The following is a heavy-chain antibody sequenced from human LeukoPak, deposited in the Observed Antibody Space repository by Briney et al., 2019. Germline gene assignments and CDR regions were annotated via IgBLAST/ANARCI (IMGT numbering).Heavy chain of an antibody. CDR1: GFTLSSYT. CDR2: ISSSSSYI. CDR3: ARDLSLNWFDP. V-gene: IGHV3-21*01. J-gene: IGHJ5*02. Sequence: GGSLRLSCAASGFTLSSYTMNWVRQAPGKGLEWVSSISSSSSYIYYADSVKGRFTISRDNARNSLYLQMNSLRAEDTAVYYCARDLSLNWFDPWGQGTLVTVSS.